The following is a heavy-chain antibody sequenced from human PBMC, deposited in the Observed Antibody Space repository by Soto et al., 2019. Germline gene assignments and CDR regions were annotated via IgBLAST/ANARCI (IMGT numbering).Heavy chain of an antibody. D-gene: IGHD4-17*01. V-gene: IGHV5-10-1*01. CDR3: ARHGQGVTSDGFDI. J-gene: IGHJ3*02. CDR2: IDPSDSYT. Sequence: GESLKISCKGSGYSFTSYWIDWVRQMPGKGLEWMGRIDPSDSYTNYSPSFQGHVTISADKSISTAYLQWSSLKASDTAMHYCARHGQGVTSDGFDIWGQGTMVTVS. CDR1: GYSFTSYW.